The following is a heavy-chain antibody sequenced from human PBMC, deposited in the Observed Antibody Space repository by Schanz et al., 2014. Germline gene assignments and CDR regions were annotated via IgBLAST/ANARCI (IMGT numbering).Heavy chain of an antibody. J-gene: IGHJ2*01. CDR3: ARDVGRPGHFWYFDL. CDR2: INVYNGDT. D-gene: IGHD1-1*01. V-gene: IGHV1-18*04. Sequence: QVRLVQSGAEAREPGASVKVSCKASGYTFPSYGISWVRQAPGQGLEWMGWINVYNGDTKFAKTFQDRVTLTTDTSTSTAYMELSSLTSDDTAVYFCARDVGRPGHFWYFDLWGRGTLVTVSS. CDR1: GYTFPSYG.